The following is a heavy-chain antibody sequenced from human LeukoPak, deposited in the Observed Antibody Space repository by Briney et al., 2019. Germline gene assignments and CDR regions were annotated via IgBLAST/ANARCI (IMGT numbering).Heavy chain of an antibody. CDR1: GGSISSYY. D-gene: IGHD6-19*01. V-gene: IGHV4-59*01. CDR3: ARGSPTHSLSSLYSRGTNFDY. CDR2: IYYSGST. J-gene: IGHJ4*02. Sequence: SETLSLTCTVSGGSISSYYWSWIRQPPGKGLEWIGYIYYSGSTNYNPSLKSRVTISVDTSKNQFSLKLSSVTAADTAVYYCARGSPTHSLSSLYSRGTNFDYWGQGPLVTVSS.